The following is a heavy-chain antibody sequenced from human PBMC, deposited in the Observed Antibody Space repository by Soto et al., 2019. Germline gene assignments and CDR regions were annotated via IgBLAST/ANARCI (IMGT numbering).Heavy chain of an antibody. CDR2: IIPIFGTA. J-gene: IGHJ6*02. V-gene: IGHV1-69*12. CDR3: AAPRSSLAYYCGMDV. CDR1: GGTFSSYA. Sequence: QVQLVQSGAEVKKPGSSVKVSCKASGGTFSSYAISWVRQAPGQGLEWMGGIIPIFGTADYAQRFQGRVTITADESTSTADVELTSQRSEGTAVYYCAAPRSSLAYYCGMDVWGQGTTVTVSS. D-gene: IGHD6-6*01.